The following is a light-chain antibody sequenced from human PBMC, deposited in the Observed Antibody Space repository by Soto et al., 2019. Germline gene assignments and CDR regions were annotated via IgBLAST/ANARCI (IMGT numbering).Light chain of an antibody. J-gene: IGLJ2*01. CDR1: QWGDKY. V-gene: IGLV3-1*01. Sequence: SYELTQPPAVSVAPGQTASSTCSGDQWGDKYACWYQQNPGQSPVLVIYQDSKLTSGIPERFYGSNSGNTATLPISGTQALDEAHYYCQAWDSSPVVFGGGTKLTVL. CDR2: QDS. CDR3: QAWDSSPVV.